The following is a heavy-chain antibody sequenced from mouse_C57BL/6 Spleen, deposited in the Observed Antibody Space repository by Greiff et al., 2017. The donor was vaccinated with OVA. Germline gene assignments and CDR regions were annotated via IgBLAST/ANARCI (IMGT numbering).Heavy chain of an antibody. D-gene: IGHD1-1*01. CDR1: GFTFSDYG. CDR3: ARDSPYYYGSSPYYFDY. J-gene: IGHJ2*01. CDR2: ISSGSSTI. Sequence: EVQVVESGGGLVKPGGSLKLSCAASGFTFSDYGMHWVRQAPEKGLEWVAYISSGSSTIYYADTVKGRFTISRDNAKNTLFLQMTSLRSEDTAMYYCARDSPYYYGSSPYYFDYWGQGTTLTVSS. V-gene: IGHV5-17*01.